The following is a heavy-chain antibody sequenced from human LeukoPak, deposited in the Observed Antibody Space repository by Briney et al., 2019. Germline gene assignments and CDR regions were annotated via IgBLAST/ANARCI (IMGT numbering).Heavy chain of an antibody. Sequence: GESLKISCKGSGYSFTSHWISWVRQMPGKGLEWMGRIDPSDSYTNYSPSFQGQVTISGDKSISTAHLQWSSLKASDTAMYYCASGMTTSHYYGLDVWGQGTTVTVSS. J-gene: IGHJ6*02. D-gene: IGHD4-17*01. CDR2: IDPSDSYT. V-gene: IGHV5-10-1*04. CDR3: ASGMTTSHYYGLDV. CDR1: GYSFTSHW.